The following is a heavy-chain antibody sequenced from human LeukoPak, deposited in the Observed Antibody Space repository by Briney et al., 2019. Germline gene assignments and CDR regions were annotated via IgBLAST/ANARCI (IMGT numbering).Heavy chain of an antibody. CDR1: GFTFSSYE. J-gene: IGHJ5*02. Sequence: GGSLRLSCAASGFTFSSYEMNWVRQAPGKGLEWVSSISSSSLYIYYADSVKGRFTISRDNSKNTLYLQMNSLRAEDTAVFYCARARKSGGITMLRGVKDRGWFDPWGQGTLVTVSS. V-gene: IGHV3-21*01. CDR3: ARARKSGGITMLRGVKDRGWFDP. CDR2: ISSSSLYI. D-gene: IGHD3-10*01.